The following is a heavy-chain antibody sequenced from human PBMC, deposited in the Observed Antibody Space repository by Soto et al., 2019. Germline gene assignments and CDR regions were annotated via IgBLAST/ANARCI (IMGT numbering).Heavy chain of an antibody. CDR3: ARLVQLLQGRWFDP. CDR1: DGSISSSSSY. V-gene: IGHV4-39*07. CDR2: IYHSGST. Sequence: SETLSLTCTVSDGSISSSSSYWGWIRQSPGKGLEWIGTIYHSGSTYYNPSLKSRVTISVDTSKNQFSLKLSSVTAADTAVYYCARLVQLLQGRWFDPWGQGTLVTVSS. J-gene: IGHJ5*02. D-gene: IGHD2-15*01.